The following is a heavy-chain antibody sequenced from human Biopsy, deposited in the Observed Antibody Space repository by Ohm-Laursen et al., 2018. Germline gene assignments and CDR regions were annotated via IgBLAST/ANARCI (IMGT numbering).Heavy chain of an antibody. J-gene: IGHJ4*02. CDR3: ARGMRSSGWPYFDS. CDR1: GDSVSSGSFY. CDR2: IYDRGSTA. Sequence: TLSLTCTVSGDSVSSGSFYWTWIRQPPGQGLEYIGYIYDRGSTANYNPSLESRVTMSVDMPKNQLSLKLSSVTAADTAIYYCARGMRSSGWPYFDSWGQGTLVTVSS. V-gene: IGHV4-61*01. D-gene: IGHD6-19*01.